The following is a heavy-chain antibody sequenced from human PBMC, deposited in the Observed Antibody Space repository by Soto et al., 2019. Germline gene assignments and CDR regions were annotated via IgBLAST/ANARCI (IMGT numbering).Heavy chain of an antibody. CDR3: TTDYSSSWSNDY. Sequence: GSLRLSCAASGFTFSNAWMSWVRQAPGKGLEWVGRIKSKTDGGTTDYAAPVKGRFTISRDDSKNTLYLQMNSLKTEDTAVYYCTTDYSSSWSNDYWGQGTLVTVSS. D-gene: IGHD6-13*01. CDR2: IKSKTDGGTT. J-gene: IGHJ4*02. V-gene: IGHV3-15*01. CDR1: GFTFSNAW.